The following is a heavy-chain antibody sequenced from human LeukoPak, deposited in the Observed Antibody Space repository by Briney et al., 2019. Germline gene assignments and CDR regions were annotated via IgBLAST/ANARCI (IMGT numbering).Heavy chain of an antibody. J-gene: IGHJ4*02. CDR1: GYTFTSYY. V-gene: IGHV1-46*01. CDR2: INPSGGST. D-gene: IGHD3-10*01. CDR3: AREVGYYGSGSY. Sequence: GASVKVSCKASGYTFTSYYMHWVRQAPGQGLEWMGIINPSGGSTSYAQKFQGRVTMTRDTSTSTVYMELRSLRSEDTAAYYCAREVGYYGSGSYWGQGTLVTVSS.